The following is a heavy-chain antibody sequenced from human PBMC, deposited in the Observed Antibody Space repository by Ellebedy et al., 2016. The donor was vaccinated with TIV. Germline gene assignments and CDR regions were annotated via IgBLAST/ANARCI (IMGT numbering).Heavy chain of an antibody. V-gene: IGHV3-7*01. Sequence: GESLKISCAASGFTFSNYWMSWVRQAPGKGLEWVANIKQDGSETYYIDSVKGRFVISRDNANNSLYLQMKSLSDDDTATYYCARDQWLWRAYYFDYWGHGTLVTVYS. CDR2: IKQDGSET. CDR3: ARDQWLWRAYYFDY. J-gene: IGHJ4*01. D-gene: IGHD5-24*01. CDR1: GFTFSNYW.